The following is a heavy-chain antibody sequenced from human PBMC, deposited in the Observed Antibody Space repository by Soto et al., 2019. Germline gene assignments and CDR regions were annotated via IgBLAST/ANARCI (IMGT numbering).Heavy chain of an antibody. D-gene: IGHD3-10*01. CDR3: ARDPFYGAMDY. J-gene: IGHJ4*02. V-gene: IGHV3-7*01. Sequence: EVQLMESGGGLVQPGGSLRLSCAASGFNFGASWMAWVRQAAGKGLEWVADIKQDGSEKNYVDSVKGRVTISRDDAKNSLYLQMNSLRAEDTAVYYCARDPFYGAMDYWGLGTLVTVSS. CDR1: GFNFGASW. CDR2: IKQDGSEK.